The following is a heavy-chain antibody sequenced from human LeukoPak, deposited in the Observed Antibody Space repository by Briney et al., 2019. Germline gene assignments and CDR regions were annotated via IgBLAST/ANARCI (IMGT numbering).Heavy chain of an antibody. D-gene: IGHD2-15*01. CDR3: ARLDCSGGSCYPNSSPSYYGMDV. CDR2: IYYSGST. CDR1: GGSISGYY. V-gene: IGHV4-59*05. Sequence: SETLSLTCSVSGGSISGYYWSWNRQPPGKGLEWIGSIYYSGSTYYNPSLKSRVTISVDTSKNHFSLKLSSVTAADTAVYYCARLDCSGGSCYPNSSPSYYGMDVWGQGTTVTVSS. J-gene: IGHJ6*02.